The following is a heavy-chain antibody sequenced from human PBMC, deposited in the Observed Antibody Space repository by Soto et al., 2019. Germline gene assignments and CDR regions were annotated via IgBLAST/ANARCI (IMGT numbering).Heavy chain of an antibody. J-gene: IGHJ4*02. CDR3: AKDSYSYYISGDTARVALDY. D-gene: IGHD5-18*01. V-gene: IGHV3-30*18. CDR1: GFTFSSYG. Sequence: QVQRVESGGGVVQPGRSPRLSCAASGFTFSSYGMHGVLQAPGKGLEWVAVLSYDGSNKYYADAVKGRFTISRDNSKNTLYLQMNSLRAEETAVYYGAKDSYSYYISGDTARVALDYWGQGTLVTVSS. CDR2: LSYDGSNK.